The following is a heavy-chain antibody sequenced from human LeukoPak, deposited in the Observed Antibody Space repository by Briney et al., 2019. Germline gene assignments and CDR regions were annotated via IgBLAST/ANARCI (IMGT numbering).Heavy chain of an antibody. J-gene: IGHJ4*02. D-gene: IGHD6-13*01. CDR1: GFTFSTNP. Sequence: GGSLRLSCAASGFTFSTNPMSWVRQAPGKGLEWVSAISGSGGTIYYADSVKGRFTISRDNSKNTLFLEMNSLRVEDTAVYYCAKAGYTSSWPLDYWGQGTQVTISS. V-gene: IGHV3-23*01. CDR2: ISGSGGTI. CDR3: AKAGYTSSWPLDY.